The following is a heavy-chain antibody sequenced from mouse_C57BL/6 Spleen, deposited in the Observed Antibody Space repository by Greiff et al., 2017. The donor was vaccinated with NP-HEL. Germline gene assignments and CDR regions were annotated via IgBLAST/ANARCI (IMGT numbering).Heavy chain of an antibody. J-gene: IGHJ2*01. Sequence: EVQRVESGGGLVKPGGSLKLSCAASGFTFSSYAMSWVRQTPEKRLEWVATISDGGSYTYYPDNVKGRFTISRDNAKNNLYLQMSHLKSEDTAMYYCARDWTATGNWGQGTTLTVSS. CDR3: ARDWTATGN. CDR1: GFTFSSYA. V-gene: IGHV5-4*01. CDR2: ISDGGSYT.